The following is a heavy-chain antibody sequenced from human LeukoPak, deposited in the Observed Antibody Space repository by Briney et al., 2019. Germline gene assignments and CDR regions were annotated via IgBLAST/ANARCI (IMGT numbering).Heavy chain of an antibody. CDR2: ISYDGSNK. CDR1: GFTFSSYA. J-gene: IGHJ6*02. CDR3: AKVYTSYWSNSLHAFDV. Sequence: GGSLRLSCAASGFTFSSYAMHWVRQAPGKGLEWVAVISYDGSNKYYADSVKGRFTISRDNSKNILYLQLNSLRAADTAVYYCAKVYTSYWSNSLHAFDVWGQGTTVIVSS. V-gene: IGHV3-30*01. D-gene: IGHD3-9*01.